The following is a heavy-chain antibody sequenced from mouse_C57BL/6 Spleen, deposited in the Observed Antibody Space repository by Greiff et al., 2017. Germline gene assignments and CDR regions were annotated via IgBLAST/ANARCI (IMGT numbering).Heavy chain of an antibody. V-gene: IGHV1-64*01. J-gene: IGHJ2*01. D-gene: IGHD2-3*01. CDR2: IHPNSGST. CDR1: GYTFTSYW. CDR3: ARSYDGYYLYYCDY. Sequence: VQLQQPGAELVKPGASVKLSCKASGYTFTSYWMHWVKQRPGQGLEWIGMIHPNSGSTNYNEKFKSKATLTVDKSSSTAYMQLSSLTSEDSAVYYCARSYDGYYLYYCDYWGQGTTLTVSS.